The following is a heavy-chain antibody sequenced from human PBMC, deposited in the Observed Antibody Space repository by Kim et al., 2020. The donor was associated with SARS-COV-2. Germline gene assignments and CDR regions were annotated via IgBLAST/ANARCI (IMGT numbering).Heavy chain of an antibody. J-gene: IGHJ4*01. CDR2: IYYSGST. D-gene: IGHD6-19*01. V-gene: IGHV4-39*01. CDR3: ARVLAVAGNYYFDY. CDR1: GGSISSSSYY. Sequence: SETLSLTCTVSGGSISSSSYYWGWIRQPPGKGLEWIGSIYYSGSTYYNPSLKSRVTISVDTSKNQFSLKLSSVTAADTAVYYCARVLAVAGNYYFDYWG.